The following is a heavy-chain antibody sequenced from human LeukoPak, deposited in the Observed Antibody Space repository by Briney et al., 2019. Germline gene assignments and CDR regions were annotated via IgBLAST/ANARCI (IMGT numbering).Heavy chain of an antibody. CDR1: GFTFSYYG. Sequence: PGRSLRLSCAASGFTFSYYGMHWVRQAPGKGLEWVSLIWRDGSSTYYADSVKGRFTISRDKSKNTLYLQMNSLRAEDTAVYYCAKESRSSGNGDYWGQGTLVTVSS. D-gene: IGHD1-1*01. J-gene: IGHJ4*02. CDR3: AKESRSSGNGDY. CDR2: IWRDGSST. V-gene: IGHV3-33*03.